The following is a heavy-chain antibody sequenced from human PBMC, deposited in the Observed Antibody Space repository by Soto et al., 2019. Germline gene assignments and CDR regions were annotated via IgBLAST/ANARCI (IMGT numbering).Heavy chain of an antibody. J-gene: IGHJ4*02. D-gene: IGHD3-10*01. CDR3: AKDDSYYGSGSYNHYFDY. CDR2: ISYDGSNK. V-gene: IGHV3-30*18. CDR1: GFTFSSYG. Sequence: QVQLVESGGGVVQPGRSLRLSCAASGFTFSSYGMHWVRPAPGKGLEWVAVISYDGSNKYYADSVKGRFTISRDNSKNTLYLQMNSLRAEDTAVYYCAKDDSYYGSGSYNHYFDYWGQGTLVTVSS.